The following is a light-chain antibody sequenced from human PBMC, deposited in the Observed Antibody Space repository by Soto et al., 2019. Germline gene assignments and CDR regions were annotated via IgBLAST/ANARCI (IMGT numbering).Light chain of an antibody. J-gene: IGKJ4*01. CDR3: QHPPTS. CDR1: QSVSTD. CDR2: DAS. Sequence: ALAQPPVALSLSPGERATLSCRASQSVSTDLAWYQQKPGQAPRLLIYDASNRATGIPVRFAGSGSGTDFALTISSLEPEDFVLYYCQHPPTSFGGGTKVDIK. V-gene: IGKV3-11*01.